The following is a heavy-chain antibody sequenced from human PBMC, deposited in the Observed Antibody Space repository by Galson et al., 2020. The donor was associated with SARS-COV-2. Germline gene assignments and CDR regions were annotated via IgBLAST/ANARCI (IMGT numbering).Heavy chain of an antibody. V-gene: IGHV3-30-3*01. D-gene: IGHD2-15*01. CDR1: GFTFSSYA. Sequence: GESLKISCAASGFTFSSYAMHWVRQAPGKGLEWVAVISYDGSNKYYADSVKGRFTISRDNSKNTLYLQMNSLRAEDTAVYYCARDLLVVVAATVHYYYDMDVWGQGTTVTVSS. J-gene: IGHJ6*02. CDR3: ARDLLVVVAATVHYYYDMDV. CDR2: ISYDGSNK.